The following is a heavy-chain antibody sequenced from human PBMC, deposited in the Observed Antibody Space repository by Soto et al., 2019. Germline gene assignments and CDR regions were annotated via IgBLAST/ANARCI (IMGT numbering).Heavy chain of an antibody. V-gene: IGHV1-69*12. CDR1: GGTFSSYA. D-gene: IGHD3-3*01. CDR3: ARVRVRFLEWLGSEG. CDR2: IIPIFGTA. J-gene: IGHJ4*02. Sequence: QVQLVQSGAEVKKPGSSVKVSCKASGGTFSSYAISWVRQAPGQGLEWMGGIIPIFGTANYAQKFQGRVTITADESMSTAYMELSSLRSEDTAVHYCARVRVRFLEWLGSEGWGQGTLVTVSS.